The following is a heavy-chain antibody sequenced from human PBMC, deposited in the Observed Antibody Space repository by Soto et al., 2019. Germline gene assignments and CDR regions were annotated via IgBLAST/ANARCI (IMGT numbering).Heavy chain of an antibody. Sequence: QVQLQQWGAGLLKPSETLSLTCAVYGGSFSGYYWSWIRQPPGKGLEWIGEINHSGSTNYNPSLKSRVTISVDTSKHQFSLKLSSVTAADTAVYYCARGHGRDYDILTGYSPLVYYFDYWGQGTLVTVSS. CDR2: INHSGST. J-gene: IGHJ4*02. CDR3: ARGHGRDYDILTGYSPLVYYFDY. D-gene: IGHD3-9*01. V-gene: IGHV4-34*01. CDR1: GGSFSGYY.